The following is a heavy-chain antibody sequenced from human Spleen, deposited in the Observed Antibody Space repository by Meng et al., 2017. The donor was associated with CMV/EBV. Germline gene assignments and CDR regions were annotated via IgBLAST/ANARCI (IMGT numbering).Heavy chain of an antibody. J-gene: IGHJ4*02. CDR1: GFTFSSYA. D-gene: IGHD5-18*01. V-gene: IGHV3-23*03. CDR3: AKRAVQLSDYFDY. Sequence: ETLSLTCAASGFTFSSYAMSWVRQAPGKGLEWVSVIYSGGSSTYYADSVKGRFTISRDNSKNTLYLQMNSLRAEDTAVYYCAKRAVQLSDYFDYWGQGTLVTVSS. CDR2: IYSGGSST.